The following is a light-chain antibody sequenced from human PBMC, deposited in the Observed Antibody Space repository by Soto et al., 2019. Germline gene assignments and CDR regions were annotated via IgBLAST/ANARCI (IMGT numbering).Light chain of an antibody. J-gene: IGLJ2*01. V-gene: IGLV2-14*01. CDR2: DVS. Sequence: QSVLTQPASVSESPGQSITISCTGTSSDVGAYKYVSWYQQHPGKAPKLMIYDVSRRPSGVSNRFSGSKSGNTASLTISGLQAEDEADYYCSSYTTSSTLEFGGGTQLTVL. CDR1: SSDVGAYKY. CDR3: SSYTTSSTLE.